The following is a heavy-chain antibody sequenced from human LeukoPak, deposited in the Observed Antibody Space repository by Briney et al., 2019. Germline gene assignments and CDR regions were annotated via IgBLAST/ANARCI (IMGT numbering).Heavy chain of an antibody. CDR3: ARALPRYFDDPFDY. CDR1: GFTFGSYA. D-gene: IGHD3-9*01. Sequence: GGSLRLSCAASGFTFGSYAMRWVRQAPGKGLEWVAVISYDGSNKYYADSVKGRFTISRDNSRNTLYLQMNSLRAEDTAVYYCARALPRYFDDPFDYWGQGTLVTVSS. J-gene: IGHJ4*02. V-gene: IGHV3-30*04. CDR2: ISYDGSNK.